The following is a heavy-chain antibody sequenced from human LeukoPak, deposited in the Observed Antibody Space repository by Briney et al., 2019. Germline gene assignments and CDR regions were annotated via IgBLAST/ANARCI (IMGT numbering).Heavy chain of an antibody. CDR1: RDYIRHIDYY. J-gene: IGHJ4*02. CDR2: IYKSGTA. D-gene: IGHD2-8*01. CDR3: ARLIVGCTDGVCYKGHLY. V-gene: IGHV4-39*07. Sequence: SETLSLTCTVSRDYIRHIDYYWVWIHQPPGKGLEWIGNIYKSGTASYSPSLSSRVTMSIDTSKSQFSLRVNSVTVADTAVYYCARLIVGCTDGVCYKGHLYWGQGTLVTVSS.